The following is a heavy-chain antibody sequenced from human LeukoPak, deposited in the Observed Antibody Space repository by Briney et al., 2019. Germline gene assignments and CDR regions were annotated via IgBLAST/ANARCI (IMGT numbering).Heavy chain of an antibody. Sequence: PSETLSLTCTVSRGSISSAGYYWSWIRQPAGKGLEWIGRVYTSGRTNYIPSLKSRVTISLDTSNKQFSLKLSSVTAADTAVYYCARSERFPYYFDYWGQGTLVTVSS. CDR1: RGSISSAGYY. J-gene: IGHJ4*02. CDR2: VYTSGRT. D-gene: IGHD3-10*01. V-gene: IGHV4-61*02. CDR3: ARSERFPYYFDY.